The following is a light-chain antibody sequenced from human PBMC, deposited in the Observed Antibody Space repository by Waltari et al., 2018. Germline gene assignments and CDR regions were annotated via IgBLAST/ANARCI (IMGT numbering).Light chain of an antibody. CDR1: QSVSSH. CDR2: DAS. Sequence: EIVLTQSPATLSLSPGERATLSCRASQSVSSHLAWYHQKPGQAPRLLISDASNRATGLPARFSGSGSGTDFTLTISSLEPEDFAVYYCQQRSNWPPWTFGQGTKVEIK. J-gene: IGKJ1*01. V-gene: IGKV3-11*01. CDR3: QQRSNWPPWT.